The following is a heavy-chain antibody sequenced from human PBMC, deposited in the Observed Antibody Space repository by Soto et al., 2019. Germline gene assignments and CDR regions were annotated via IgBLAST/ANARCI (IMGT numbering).Heavy chain of an antibody. CDR2: ISSSSSYI. J-gene: IGHJ6*02. CDR1: GFTFSSYS. CDR3: AGDGGTDYYYYGMDV. Sequence: LRLSCAASGFTFSSYSMNWVRQAPGKGLEWVSSISSSSSYIYYADSVKGRFTISRDNAKNSLYLQMNSLRAEDTAVYYCAGDGGTDYYYYGMDVWGQGTTVTVSS. V-gene: IGHV3-21*01. D-gene: IGHD3-16*01.